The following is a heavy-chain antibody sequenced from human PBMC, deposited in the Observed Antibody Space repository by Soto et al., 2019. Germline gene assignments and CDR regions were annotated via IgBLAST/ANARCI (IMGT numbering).Heavy chain of an antibody. Sequence: EVQLVESGGGLVQPGASLRLSCAASGFTFSYYWMHWVRQAPGKGLVWVSRIHSDGSSTTYADSVKGRFTISRDNARNKLYLQMNSLRAEDTDVYYCARGDRGAFDLWGQGTVVTVSS. J-gene: IGHJ3*01. CDR2: IHSDGSST. CDR3: ARGDRGAFDL. D-gene: IGHD1-26*01. CDR1: GFTFSYYW. V-gene: IGHV3-74*01.